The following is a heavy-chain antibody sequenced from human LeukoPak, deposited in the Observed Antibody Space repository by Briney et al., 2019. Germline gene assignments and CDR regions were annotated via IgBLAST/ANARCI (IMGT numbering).Heavy chain of an antibody. CDR2: IYYSGST. CDR1: GGSISSSSYY. CDR3: ASTWFGEGNWFDP. Sequence: SETLSLTCTVSGGSISSSSYYWGWIRQPPGKGLEWIGSIYYSGSTYYNPSLKSRVTISVDTSKNQFSLKLSSVTAADTAVYYCASTWFGEGNWFDPWGQGTLVTVSS. D-gene: IGHD3-10*01. J-gene: IGHJ5*02. V-gene: IGHV4-39*07.